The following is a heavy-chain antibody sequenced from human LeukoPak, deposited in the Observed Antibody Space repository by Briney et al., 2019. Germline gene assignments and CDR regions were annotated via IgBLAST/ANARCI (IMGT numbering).Heavy chain of an antibody. CDR2: INAGNGDT. Sequence: ASVKVSCKASRYTFTSYSMHWVRQAPGQRLEWMGWINAGNGDTKYAQKFQGRVAFTRDTSASTAYMEVSGLRSEDTAVYYCARNYCSGGSCSDTAYYYYGLDVWGQGTTVTVSS. J-gene: IGHJ6*02. CDR3: ARNYCSGGSCSDTAYYYYGLDV. D-gene: IGHD2-15*01. V-gene: IGHV1-3*01. CDR1: RYTFTSYS.